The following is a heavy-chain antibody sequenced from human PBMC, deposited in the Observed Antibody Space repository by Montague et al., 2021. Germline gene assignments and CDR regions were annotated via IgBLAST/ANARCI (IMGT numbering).Heavy chain of an antibody. CDR2: IHHRGGIYHEPTT. D-gene: IGHD3-10*01. Sequence: SETLSLTCAVYGGSFNAYYLRWIRQSPGKGLEWIGEIHHRGGIYHEPTTDYNPSLQSRDTIAVDASQNQFSLRLRSVTAADTAVYYCARHSVGFESYYNGFDAWGRGTLVSVAS. V-gene: IGHV4-34*01. CDR1: GGSFNAYY. CDR3: ARHSVGFESYYNGFDA. J-gene: IGHJ5*01.